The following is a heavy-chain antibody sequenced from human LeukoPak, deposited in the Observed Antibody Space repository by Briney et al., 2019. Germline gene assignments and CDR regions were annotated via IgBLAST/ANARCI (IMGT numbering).Heavy chain of an antibody. CDR3: ARVLNPWELGRNAAFDI. CDR1: GGSISSGGYY. V-gene: IGHV4-30-2*01. D-gene: IGHD3-10*01. Sequence: SETLSLTCTVSGGSISSGGYYWSWIRQPPGKGLEWIGYIYHSGSTYYNPSLESRVTISVDRSKNQFSLKLSSVTAADTAVYYCARVLNPWELGRNAAFDIWGQGTMVTVSS. CDR2: IYHSGST. J-gene: IGHJ3*02.